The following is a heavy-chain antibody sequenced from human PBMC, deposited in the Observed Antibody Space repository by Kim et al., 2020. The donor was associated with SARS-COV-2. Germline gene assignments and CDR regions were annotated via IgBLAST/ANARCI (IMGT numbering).Heavy chain of an antibody. Sequence: ASVKVSCKASGYTFTSYDINWVRQATGQGLEWMGWMNPNSGNTGYAQKFQGRVTMTRYTSISTAYMELSSLRSEDTTVYYCARGWFGELFDSQLYYFDYWGQGTLVTVSS. J-gene: IGHJ4*02. D-gene: IGHD3-10*01. CDR3: ARGWFGELFDSQLYYFDY. V-gene: IGHV1-8*01. CDR1: GYTFTSYD. CDR2: MNPNSGNT.